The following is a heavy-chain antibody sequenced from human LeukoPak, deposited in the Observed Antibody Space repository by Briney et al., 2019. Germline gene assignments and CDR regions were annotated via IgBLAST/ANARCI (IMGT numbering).Heavy chain of an antibody. CDR1: GASISSGTYY. J-gene: IGHJ4*01. CDR3: ARANGYCSSTSCYPEFDY. CDR2: IYTSGST. Sequence: SETLSLTCTVSGASISSGTYYWSWIRQPAGKGLEWIGRIYTSGSTNYNPSLKSRVTISVDTSKNEFSLKLSSVTAADTAVYYCARANGYCSSTSCYPEFDYWGQGTLVTVSS. V-gene: IGHV4-61*02. D-gene: IGHD2-2*03.